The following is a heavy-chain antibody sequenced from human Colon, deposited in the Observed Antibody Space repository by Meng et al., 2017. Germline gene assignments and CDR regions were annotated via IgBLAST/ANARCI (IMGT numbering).Heavy chain of an antibody. Sequence: QGHRQESGPGLVRPSETLSLTCTLSGRSISSDYWGWIRQSPGKGLEWIGYIYYNGNTNYNPSLKSRVTILVDTSKNQFSLNLNSVTAADTAVYYCAGGPWELDYWGQGTLVTVSS. CDR3: AGGPWELDY. V-gene: IGHV4-59*01. J-gene: IGHJ4*02. D-gene: IGHD1-26*01. CDR2: IYYNGNT. CDR1: GRSISSDY.